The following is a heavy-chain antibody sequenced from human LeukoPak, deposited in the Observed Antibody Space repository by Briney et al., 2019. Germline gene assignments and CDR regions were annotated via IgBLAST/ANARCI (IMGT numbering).Heavy chain of an antibody. J-gene: IGHJ4*02. V-gene: IGHV5-51*01. CDR2: IYPGDSHT. CDR1: GYIFTSYY. Sequence: GESLEISCKASGYIFTSYYIGWVRQMPGKGLEWMAMIYPGDSHTRYSPSFQGRVSISVDKSISAAYLQWSSLEASDTAMYYCARQIGDDSGSYYKTPFDYWGQGTVVTVSS. D-gene: IGHD3-10*01. CDR3: ARQIGDDSGSYYKTPFDY.